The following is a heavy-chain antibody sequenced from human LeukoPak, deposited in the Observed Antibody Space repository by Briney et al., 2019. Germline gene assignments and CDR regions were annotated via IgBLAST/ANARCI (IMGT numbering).Heavy chain of an antibody. CDR2: IYYSGST. CDR3: ARDLLGANWFDP. CDR1: GGSIYSGDYY. D-gene: IGHD1-26*01. J-gene: IGHJ5*02. V-gene: IGHV4-30-4*01. Sequence: SETLSLTCTVSGGSIYSGDYYWSWIRQPPGKGLEWIGYIYYSGSTYYNPSLKNRVTISVDTSKNQFSLKLSSVTAADTAVYYCARDLLGANWFDPWGQGTLVTVSS.